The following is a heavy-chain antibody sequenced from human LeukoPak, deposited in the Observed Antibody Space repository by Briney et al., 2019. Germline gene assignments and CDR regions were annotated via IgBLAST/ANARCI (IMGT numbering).Heavy chain of an antibody. Sequence: QPGGSLRLSCAASGFTFGNSWVHWVRQAPGKGLVWVSLINADGSTTTYADSVKGRFTISRDNARNTVSLQMNSLTIEDTAVYYCVVVVEPPDSDGFDVWGQGTMITVPS. V-gene: IGHV3-74*01. J-gene: IGHJ3*01. CDR1: GFTFGNSW. CDR3: VVVVEPPDSDGFDV. CDR2: INADGSTT. D-gene: IGHD1-14*01.